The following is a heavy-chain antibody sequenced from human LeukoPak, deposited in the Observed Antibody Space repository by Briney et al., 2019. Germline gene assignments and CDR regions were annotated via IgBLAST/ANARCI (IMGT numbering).Heavy chain of an antibody. CDR1: GFTFSTYA. CDR3: AKALGSSYLYGMDV. V-gene: IGHV3-23*01. D-gene: IGHD3-16*01. Sequence: PGGSLRLSCAASGFTFSTYAVNWVRQAPGKGLEWVSAISGSGGSTYYADSVKGRFTISRDNSKNTLYLQMNSLRAEDTAVYYCAKALGSSYLYGMDVWGQGTTVIVSS. CDR2: ISGSGGST. J-gene: IGHJ6*02.